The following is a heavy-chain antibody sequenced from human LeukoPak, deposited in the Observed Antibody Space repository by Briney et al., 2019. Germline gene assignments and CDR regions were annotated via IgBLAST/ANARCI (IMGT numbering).Heavy chain of an antibody. J-gene: IGHJ4*02. CDR1: GFTVSSYA. Sequence: GGSLRLSCAASGFTVSSYAMRWVRQAPGKGREWVSSISSSSSYIYYADSVKGRFTISRDNANNSLYLQMNSLRAEDTAVYYCARGRRVYYDSSGYYGDYWGQGTLVTVSS. CDR2: ISSSSSYI. CDR3: ARGRRVYYDSSGYYGDY. D-gene: IGHD3-22*01. V-gene: IGHV3-21*01.